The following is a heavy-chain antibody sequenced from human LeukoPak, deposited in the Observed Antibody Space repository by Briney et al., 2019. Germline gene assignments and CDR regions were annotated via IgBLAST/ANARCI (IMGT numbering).Heavy chain of an antibody. CDR3: ARRTDSGWKWFDP. J-gene: IGHJ5*02. D-gene: IGHD6-25*01. V-gene: IGHV5-51*01. CDR1: GYSFTGYW. Sequence: GESLKISCKGSGYSFTGYWIGWVRQMPGRGLEWMGIIYPGDSETRYSPSFQGQVTFSADKSVSTAYLQWSSLKASDTAMYYCARRTDSGWKWFDPWGQGTLVTVSS. CDR2: IYPGDSET.